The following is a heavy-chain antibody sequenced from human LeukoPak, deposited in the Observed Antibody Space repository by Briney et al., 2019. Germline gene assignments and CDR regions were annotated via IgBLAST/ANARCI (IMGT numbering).Heavy chain of an antibody. Sequence: SETLSLTCTVSGGSISSSSYYWGWIRQPPGKGLEWIGSIYYSGSTNYNPSLKSRVTISVDTSKNQFSLKLSSVTAADTAVYYCARYSYDSSGYYSNIDYWGQGTLVTVSS. CDR3: ARYSYDSSGYYSNIDY. D-gene: IGHD3-22*01. J-gene: IGHJ4*02. V-gene: IGHV4-39*07. CDR1: GGSISSSSYY. CDR2: IYYSGST.